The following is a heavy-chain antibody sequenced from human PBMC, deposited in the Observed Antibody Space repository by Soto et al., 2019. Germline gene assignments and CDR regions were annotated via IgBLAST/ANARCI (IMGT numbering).Heavy chain of an antibody. D-gene: IGHD2-2*01. CDR1: GGSFTSYS. V-gene: IGHV1-69*01. Sequence: QVQLVQSGAEVKKPGSSLKLSCRASGGSFTSYSISWLRQAPGQGLEWMGGIIPVFGTTSYAQRLQGRVTITADESTSTAYLDLSRLISEDTAVYYCARDPRIYCTSSSCHSYFDSWGQGTLVTVSS. J-gene: IGHJ4*02. CDR3: ARDPRIYCTSSSCHSYFDS. CDR2: IIPVFGTT.